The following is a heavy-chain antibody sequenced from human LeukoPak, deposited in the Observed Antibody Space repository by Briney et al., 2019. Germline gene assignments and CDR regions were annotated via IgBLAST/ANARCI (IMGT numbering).Heavy chain of an antibody. Sequence: PGGSLRLSCAASGFTFSSYAMSWVRQAPGKGLEWVSSISGSGGSTYYADSVKGRFTISRDNAKNSLYLQMNSLRADDTAVYYCASGGGGMVIGDYWGQGTLVTVSS. V-gene: IGHV3-23*01. CDR3: ASGGGGMVIGDY. CDR2: ISGSGGST. CDR1: GFTFSSYA. J-gene: IGHJ4*02. D-gene: IGHD3-16*01.